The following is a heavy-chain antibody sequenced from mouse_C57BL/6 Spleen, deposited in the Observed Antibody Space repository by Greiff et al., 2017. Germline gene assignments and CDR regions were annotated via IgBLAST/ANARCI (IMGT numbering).Heavy chain of an antibody. Sequence: EVQLQQSGPGLVKPSQSLSLTCSVTGYSITSGYYWNWIRQFPGNKLEWMGYISYDGSNNYNPSLKNRISITRDTSKNQFFLKLNSVTTEDTATYYCARENDYGGWDYWGQGISVTVSS. D-gene: IGHD2-4*01. CDR3: ARENDYGGWDY. J-gene: IGHJ4*01. CDR2: ISYDGSN. CDR1: GYSITSGYY. V-gene: IGHV3-6*01.